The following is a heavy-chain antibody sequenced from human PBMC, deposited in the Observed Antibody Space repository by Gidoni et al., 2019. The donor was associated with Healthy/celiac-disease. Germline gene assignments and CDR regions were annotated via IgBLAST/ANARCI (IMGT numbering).Heavy chain of an antibody. V-gene: IGHV4-34*01. CDR1: GGSFSGYY. Sequence: QVQLQQWGAGLLKPSETLSLTCAVYGGSFSGYYWSWIRQPPGKGLEWIGEINHSGSTNYNPSLKSRVTISVDTSKNQFSLKLSSVTAADTAVYYCARGPIWMKFDPWGQGTLVTVSS. CDR3: ARGPIWMKFDP. CDR2: INHSGST. J-gene: IGHJ5*02. D-gene: IGHD2-2*03.